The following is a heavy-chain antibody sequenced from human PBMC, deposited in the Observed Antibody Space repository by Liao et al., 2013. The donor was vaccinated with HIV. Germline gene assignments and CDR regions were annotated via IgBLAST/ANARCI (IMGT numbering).Heavy chain of an antibody. Sequence: QVQLQESGPGLVKPSETLSLTCTVSGGSISSYYWGWIRQPPGKGLEWIGEINHSGSTNYNPSLKSRVTISVDTSKNQFSLKLSSVTAADTAVYYCARGNWGFRVDDYWGQGTLVTVSS. CDR1: GGSISSYY. CDR3: ARGNWGFRVDDY. J-gene: IGHJ4*02. V-gene: IGHV4-59*08. D-gene: IGHD7-27*01. CDR2: INHSGST.